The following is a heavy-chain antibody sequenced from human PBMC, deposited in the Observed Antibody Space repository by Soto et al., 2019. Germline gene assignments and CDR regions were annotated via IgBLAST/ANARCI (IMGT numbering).Heavy chain of an antibody. CDR2: IHYSGST. CDR1: GGSISSGRYY. D-gene: IGHD2-2*01. Sequence: SETLSLTCTVSGGSISSGRYYWSWIRQHPGKGLEWIGSIHYSGSTYYKPSLKSRVTISVDTSKNQFSLKVSSVTAADTAVYYCARLGGYCSGTSCYGYYGMDVWGQGTTVTVSS. CDR3: ARLGGYCSGTSCYGYYGMDV. J-gene: IGHJ6*02. V-gene: IGHV4-39*01.